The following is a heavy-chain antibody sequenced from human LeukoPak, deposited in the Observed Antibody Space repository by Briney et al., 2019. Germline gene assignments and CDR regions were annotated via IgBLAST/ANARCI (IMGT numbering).Heavy chain of an antibody. CDR2: ISADASST. CDR1: GFTLSSYA. D-gene: IGHD4-17*01. Sequence: GGSLRLSCAASGFTLSSYAMSWVRQAPGKGLEWVSAISADASSTYYADSVEGRFTISRYNSKNTLYLQMNSLRADDTAVYYCARGAYGDYDYWGQGTLVTVSS. J-gene: IGHJ4*02. V-gene: IGHV3-23*01. CDR3: ARGAYGDYDY.